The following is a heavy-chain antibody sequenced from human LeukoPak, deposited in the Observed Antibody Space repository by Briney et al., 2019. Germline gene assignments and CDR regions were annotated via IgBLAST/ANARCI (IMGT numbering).Heavy chain of an antibody. Sequence: ASVKVSCKASGYTFTGYYMHWVRQAPGQGLEWMGWINPNSGGTNYAQKFQGWVTMTRDTSISTAYMELSRLRSDDTAVYYCAREKTYYDILTGYYYYYGMDVWGQGTTVTVSS. V-gene: IGHV1-2*04. CDR1: GYTFTGYY. D-gene: IGHD3-9*01. CDR3: AREKTYYDILTGYYYYYGMDV. J-gene: IGHJ6*02. CDR2: INPNSGGT.